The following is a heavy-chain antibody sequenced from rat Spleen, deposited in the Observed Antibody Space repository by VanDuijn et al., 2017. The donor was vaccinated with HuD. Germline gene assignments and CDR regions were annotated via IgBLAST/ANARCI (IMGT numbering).Heavy chain of an antibody. CDR3: ARGDRFNPDYVMDA. CDR2: ISFDGGST. CDR1: GFIFSNYD. Sequence: EVQLVESGGGLVQPGRSMKLSCAASGFIFSNYDMAWVRQAPKKGLEWVAYISFDGGSTYYRDSVKGRFTISRDNAKSTLYLQMDSLRSEDTATYYCARGDRFNPDYVMDAWGQGASVTVSS. D-gene: IGHD1-5*01. J-gene: IGHJ4*01. V-gene: IGHV5-25*01.